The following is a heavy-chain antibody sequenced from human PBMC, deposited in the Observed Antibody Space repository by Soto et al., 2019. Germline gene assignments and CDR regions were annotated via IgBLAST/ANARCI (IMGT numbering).Heavy chain of an antibody. CDR1: GFTFSNYA. D-gene: IGHD3-3*01. CDR2: ISGSGSST. J-gene: IGHJ6*04. V-gene: IGHV3-23*01. Sequence: GGSLRLSCAASGFTFSNYAMNWVRQAPGKGLEWVSGISGSGSSTYYADSVKGRFTISRDNSKNRMYLQVHSLRAEDTAAYYCAKAVTISGSFYYGRDVGGKGTTVTVSS. CDR3: AKAVTISGSFYYGRDV.